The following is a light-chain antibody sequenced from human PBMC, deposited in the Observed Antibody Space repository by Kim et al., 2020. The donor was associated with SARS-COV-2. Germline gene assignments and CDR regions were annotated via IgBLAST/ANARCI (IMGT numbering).Light chain of an antibody. CDR3: SSYASNIAWV. CDR1: SGEVGGYNY. J-gene: IGLJ3*02. V-gene: IGLV2-8*01. Sequence: GQSVNITCTGTSGEVGGYNYVIWYQQHPGKAPKRMIYEVGKRPSGVPVRFSGSKSGNTASLTVSGLQAEDEADYYCSSYASNIAWVFGGGTQLTVL. CDR2: EVG.